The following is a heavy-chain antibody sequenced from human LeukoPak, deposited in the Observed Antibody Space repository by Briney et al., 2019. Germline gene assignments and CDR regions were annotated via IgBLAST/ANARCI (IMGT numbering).Heavy chain of an antibody. CDR3: ASSYYDILTGESELDY. Sequence: GGSLRLSCAASGFTFSSYAIHWVRQAPGKGLEWVAAISYDGSKKYYADSVKGRFTISRDNSKNTLYLQMNSLRAEDTAVYYCASSYYDILTGESELDYWGQGTLVTVFS. D-gene: IGHD3-9*01. V-gene: IGHV3-30*04. CDR2: ISYDGSKK. J-gene: IGHJ4*02. CDR1: GFTFSSYA.